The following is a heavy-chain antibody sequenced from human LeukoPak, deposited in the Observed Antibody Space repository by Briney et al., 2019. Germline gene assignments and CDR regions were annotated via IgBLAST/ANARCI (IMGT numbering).Heavy chain of an antibody. CDR2: FYNTGTT. D-gene: IGHD4-17*01. J-gene: IGHJ4*02. CDR3: ASKSTDHGELRFDY. V-gene: IGHV4-59*01. Sequence: PSETLSHTCTISGDSTNTYFWSWIRQPPGKGLEWIGYFYNTGTTNYNPSLKSRVNIAVDTTKNQFSLKVNSVTAADTGVYYCASKSTDHGELRFDYWGQGTLVTVSS. CDR1: GDSTNTYF.